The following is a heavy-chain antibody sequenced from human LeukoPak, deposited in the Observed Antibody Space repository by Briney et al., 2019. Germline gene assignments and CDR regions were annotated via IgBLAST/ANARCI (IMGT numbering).Heavy chain of an antibody. CDR1: GGTFSSYA. V-gene: IGHV1-69*05. D-gene: IGHD4/OR15-4a*01. CDR2: IIPIFGTA. CDR3: ARDRDYGVWAFVI. Sequence: ASVKVSCKASGGTFSSYAISWVRQAPGQGLEWMGGIIPIFGTANYAQKFQGRVTITTDESTSTAYMELSSLRCEDTAVYYCARDRDYGVWAFVIWGQGTMVTVSS. J-gene: IGHJ3*02.